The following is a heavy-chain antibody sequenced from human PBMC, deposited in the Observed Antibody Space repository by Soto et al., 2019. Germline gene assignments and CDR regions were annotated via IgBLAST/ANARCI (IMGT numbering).Heavy chain of an antibody. J-gene: IGHJ4*02. Sequence: EVQLVESGGGLVEPGGSLRLSCAASGFTFNGAWMNWVRQGPGKGLEWVGRVKSKVDGETIDYAAPVKGRFTISRDDSRNTVYLQMNSPSTEDTAMYYCAADLPDWGAYAFDYWGQGALVTVSS. CDR1: GFTFNGAW. CDR3: AADLPDWGAYAFDY. D-gene: IGHD3-16*01. V-gene: IGHV3-15*07. CDR2: VKSKVDGETI.